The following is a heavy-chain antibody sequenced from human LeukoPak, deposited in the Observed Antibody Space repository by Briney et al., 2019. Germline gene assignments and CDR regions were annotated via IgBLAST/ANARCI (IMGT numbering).Heavy chain of an antibody. D-gene: IGHD3-16*01. CDR3: EKSLDSVAGFWGSFDC. CDR2: ISGSGGST. CDR1: GFTFSSYA. Sequence: GGSLRLSCAASGFTFSSYAMGWVRQAPGKGLEWVSAISGSGGSTYYADSVKGRFTISRDNSKNTLYLQMNSLRAEDTAVYYCEKSLDSVAGFWGSFDCGGQGTLVTVSS. V-gene: IGHV3-23*01. J-gene: IGHJ4*02.